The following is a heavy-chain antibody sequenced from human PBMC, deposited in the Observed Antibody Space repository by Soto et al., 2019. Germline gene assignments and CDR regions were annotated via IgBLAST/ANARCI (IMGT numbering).Heavy chain of an antibody. CDR2: IKQDGSEK. J-gene: IGHJ4*02. CDR3: ARETTVVTRGLNY. Sequence: EVQLVESGGGLIQPGGSLRLSCEASGFTISSYWMSWVRQAPGKGLEWVANIKQDGSEKYYVDSVKGRFTISRDNAKNSLYLQMNSLRAEDTAVYYCARETTVVTRGLNYWGKGTLVTVSS. CDR1: GFTISSYW. D-gene: IGHD4-17*01. V-gene: IGHV3-7*01.